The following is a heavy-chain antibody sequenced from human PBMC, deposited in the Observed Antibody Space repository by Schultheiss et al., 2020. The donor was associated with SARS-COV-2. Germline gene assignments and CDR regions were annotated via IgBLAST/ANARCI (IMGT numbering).Heavy chain of an antibody. CDR3: TRDLYGSGSNYYYYYGMDV. J-gene: IGHJ6*02. CDR2: IRSKAYGGTT. V-gene: IGHV3-49*03. D-gene: IGHD3-10*01. CDR1: GFTFGDYA. Sequence: GSLRLSCTASGFTFGDYAMSWFRQAPGKGLEWVGFIRSKAYGGTTEYAASVKGRFTISRDDSKSIAYLQMNSLKTEDTAVYYCTRDLYGSGSNYYYYYGMDVWGQGTTVTVSS.